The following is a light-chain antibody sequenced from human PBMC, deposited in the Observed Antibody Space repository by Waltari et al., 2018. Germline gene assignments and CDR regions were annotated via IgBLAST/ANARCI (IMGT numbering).Light chain of an antibody. CDR3: QVWDGSTDVV. CDR2: DDS. J-gene: IGLJ2*01. CDR1: NIGSKS. V-gene: IGLV3-21*02. Sequence: YVLTQPPSVSVAPGQTARVTCGGNNIGSKSVHWYQQRPGQAPILVLYDDSDRPSGIPDRFSGSNSGNTATLTISRVEAGDEADYYCQVWDGSTDVVFGGGTKLTVL.